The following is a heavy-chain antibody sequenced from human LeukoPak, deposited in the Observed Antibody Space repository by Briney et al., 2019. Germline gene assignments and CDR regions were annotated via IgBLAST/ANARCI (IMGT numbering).Heavy chain of an antibody. J-gene: IGHJ5*02. CDR3: VRDGGYSSGWYGNNWFDP. D-gene: IGHD6-19*01. CDR2: ISYSGST. CDR1: GGSISSYY. V-gene: IGHV4-59*01. Sequence: SETLSPTCTVSGGSISSYYWSWIRQPPGKGLEWIGYISYSGSTNYNPSLKSRVTISVDTSKKQFSLKLNSVTAADTAVYYCVRDGGYSSGWYGNNWFDPWGQGALVTVSS.